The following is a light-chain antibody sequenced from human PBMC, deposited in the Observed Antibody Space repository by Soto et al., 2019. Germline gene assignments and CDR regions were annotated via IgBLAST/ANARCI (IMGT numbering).Light chain of an antibody. CDR2: EVS. V-gene: IGLV2-14*01. CDR3: SSFTSSITPYV. J-gene: IGLJ1*01. Sequence: QSALTQPASVSGSPGQSITISCTGTSSDVGIYNYVSWFQHHPGKAPKLMIYEVSNRPSGVSNRFSGSKSGNTASLTISGLQAEDEADYFCSSFTSSITPYVFGTGTKLTVL. CDR1: SSDVGIYNY.